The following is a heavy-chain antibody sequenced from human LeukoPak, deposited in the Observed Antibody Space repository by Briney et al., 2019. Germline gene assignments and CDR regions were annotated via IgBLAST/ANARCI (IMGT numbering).Heavy chain of an antibody. CDR1: GGSISSGGYY. V-gene: IGHV4-31*03. Sequence: SETLSLTCTVSGGSISSGGYYWSWIRQHPGKGLEWIGYIYYSGSTYYNPSLKSRVTISVDTSKNQFSLTLSSVTAADTAVYYCAGRDGDIVVVPGTITVPRFDPWGQGTLVTVTS. CDR2: IYYSGST. CDR3: AGRDGDIVVVPGTITVPRFDP. D-gene: IGHD2-2*01. J-gene: IGHJ5*02.